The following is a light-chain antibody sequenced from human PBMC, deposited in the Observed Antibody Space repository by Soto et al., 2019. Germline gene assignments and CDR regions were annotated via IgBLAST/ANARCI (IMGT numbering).Light chain of an antibody. CDR3: CSYAGSYTFV. CDR1: SSDVGGYKY. J-gene: IGLJ2*01. CDR2: DVS. Sequence: QSALTQPRSVSGSPGQSVTISCTGTSSDVGGYKYVSWYQQHAGKAPKLMMYDVSKRPSGVPDRFSGSKSGNTASLTISGLQAEYEADYYCCSYAGSYTFVFGGGTKLTVL. V-gene: IGLV2-11*01.